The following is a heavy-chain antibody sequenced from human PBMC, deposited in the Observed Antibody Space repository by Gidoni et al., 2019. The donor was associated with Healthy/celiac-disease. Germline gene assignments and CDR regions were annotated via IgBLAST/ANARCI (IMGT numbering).Heavy chain of an antibody. CDR1: GGSFSGYY. CDR3: ARGLYCSGGSCLDAFDI. V-gene: IGHV4-34*01. J-gene: IGHJ3*02. CDR2: INHSGST. D-gene: IGHD2-15*01. Sequence: QVQLQQWGAGLLKPSETLSLTCAVYGGSFSGYYWSWIRQPPRKGLEWIGEINHSGSTNYNPSLKSRVTTSVDTSKNQFSLKLSSVTAADTAVYYCARGLYCSGGSCLDAFDIWGQGTMVTVSS.